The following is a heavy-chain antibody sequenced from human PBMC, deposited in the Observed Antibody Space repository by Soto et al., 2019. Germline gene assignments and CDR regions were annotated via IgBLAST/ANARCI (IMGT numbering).Heavy chain of an antibody. V-gene: IGHV1-24*01. Sequence: GASVKVSCKVSGYTLTELSMHWVRQAPGKGLEWMGGFDPEDGETIYAQNFQGRVTMTEDTSTDTAYMELSSLRSEDTAVYYCTTRRDPDYYFDSWGQGTLVTVSS. CDR3: TTRRDPDYYFDS. J-gene: IGHJ4*02. CDR1: GYTLTELS. CDR2: FDPEDGET.